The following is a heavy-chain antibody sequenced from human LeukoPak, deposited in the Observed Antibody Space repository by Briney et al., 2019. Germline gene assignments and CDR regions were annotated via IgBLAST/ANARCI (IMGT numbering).Heavy chain of an antibody. Sequence: SETLSLTCAVYGGSFSGYYWSWIRQPPGKGLEWIGEINHSGSTNYNPSLKSRVTISVDTSKNQFSLKLSSVTAADTAVYHCARRRADMTTVTTALGYWGQGTLVTVSS. D-gene: IGHD4-17*01. J-gene: IGHJ4*02. CDR1: GGSFSGYY. V-gene: IGHV4-34*01. CDR2: INHSGST. CDR3: ARRRADMTTVTTALGY.